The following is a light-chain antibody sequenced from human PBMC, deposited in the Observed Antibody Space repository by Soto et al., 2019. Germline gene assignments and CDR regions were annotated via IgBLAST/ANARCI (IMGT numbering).Light chain of an antibody. CDR3: QQYGSSPNT. J-gene: IGKJ2*01. V-gene: IGKV3-20*01. CDR1: QSVSSSS. Sequence: EIVLTQSPGTLSLSPGERATLSCRPSQSVSSSSLAWYQQKPGQAPRLLIYGTSSRATGIPDRFSGSGSGTDFTLTISRLEPEDFAVYYCQQYGSSPNTFGQGTKLEIK. CDR2: GTS.